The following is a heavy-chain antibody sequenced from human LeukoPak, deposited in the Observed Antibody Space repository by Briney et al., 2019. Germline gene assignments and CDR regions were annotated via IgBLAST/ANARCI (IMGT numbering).Heavy chain of an antibody. CDR2: LNSDGSST. Sequence: GGSLRLSCAASGFTFSTYWMHWVRQVPGKGLVWVSRLNSDGSSTTYADSVKGRFTISRDNAKNTLYLQMNSLRVEDTAVYYCSRPPDILTGKNWFDSWGRGTLVTVSS. D-gene: IGHD3-9*01. V-gene: IGHV3-74*01. CDR3: SRPPDILTGKNWFDS. CDR1: GFTFSTYW. J-gene: IGHJ5*01.